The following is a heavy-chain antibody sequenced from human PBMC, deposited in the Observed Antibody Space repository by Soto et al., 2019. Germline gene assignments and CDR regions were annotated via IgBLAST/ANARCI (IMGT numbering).Heavy chain of an antibody. V-gene: IGHV3-33*01. Sequence: QVQLVESGGGVVQPGRSLRLSCAASGFTVSSYGMHRVRQAPGKGLEWVAVIWCDGSNKYYADSVKGRFTISRDNSKNTLYLKMNSLRAEDTAVYYCARDQVRLRQDIVVVPAAIFDYWGQGTLVTVSS. D-gene: IGHD2-2*01. CDR1: GFTVSSYG. CDR2: IWCDGSNK. CDR3: ARDQVRLRQDIVVVPAAIFDY. J-gene: IGHJ4*02.